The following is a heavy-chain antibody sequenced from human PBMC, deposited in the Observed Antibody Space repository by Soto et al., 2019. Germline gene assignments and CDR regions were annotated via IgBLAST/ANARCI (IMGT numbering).Heavy chain of an antibody. Sequence: QVQLQESGPGLVKPSETLSLTCTLSGGSISTYYWSWIRQPPGKGLEWIGYVYDRATTSYNPSLKTRVTTAADTSKNQFSLNLRSVSAADTAVYFCARIRSVFSGGRNDYWGQGILVTVSS. J-gene: IGHJ4*02. D-gene: IGHD2-15*01. V-gene: IGHV4-59*08. CDR1: GGSISTYY. CDR2: VYDRATT. CDR3: ARIRSVFSGGRNDY.